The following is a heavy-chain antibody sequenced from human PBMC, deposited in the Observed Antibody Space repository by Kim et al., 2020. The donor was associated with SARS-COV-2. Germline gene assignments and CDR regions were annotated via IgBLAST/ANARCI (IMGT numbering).Heavy chain of an antibody. V-gene: IGHV3-23*01. J-gene: IGHJ4*02. CDR2: ISGGGDGT. Sequence: GGSLRLSCAASGFTFSSYAMSWVRQAPGKGLEWVSAISGGGDGTFYADSVKGRFTISRDNSENTLYLQMSSLRAEDTAVYYCAQGLGADSWGPGTLVTVS. CDR3: AQGLGADS. D-gene: IGHD3-10*01. CDR1: GFTFSSYA.